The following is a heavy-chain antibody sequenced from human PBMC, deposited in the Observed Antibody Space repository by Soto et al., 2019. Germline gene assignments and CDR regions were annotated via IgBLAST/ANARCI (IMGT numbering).Heavy chain of an antibody. Sequence: EVQLVESGGGLVQPGGSLRLSCAASGFTFSDHYMDWVRQAPGKGLEWVARSRNRVNSHTTEYAASVKGRFTISRDESKSSIDLQMNSLQIEDTAVYYCTRGLLGGAPSYTFHGMDVWGQGTTVTVSS. CDR1: GFTFSDHY. CDR3: TRGLLGGAPSYTFHGMDV. CDR2: SRNRVNSHTT. V-gene: IGHV3-72*01. J-gene: IGHJ6*01. D-gene: IGHD1-26*01.